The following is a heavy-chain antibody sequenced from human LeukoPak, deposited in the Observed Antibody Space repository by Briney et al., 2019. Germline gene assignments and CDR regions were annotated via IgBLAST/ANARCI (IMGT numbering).Heavy chain of an antibody. CDR2: INPNSGGT. V-gene: IGHV1-2*06. D-gene: IGHD5-18*01. J-gene: IGHJ4*02. Sequence: ASVEVSCKASGYTFTGYYMHWVRQAPGQGLEWMGRINPNSGGTNYAQKFQGRVTMTRDTSISTAYMELSRLRSDDTAVYYCAREQGYSYGPLAPDYWGQGTLVTVSS. CDR1: GYTFTGYY. CDR3: AREQGYSYGPLAPDY.